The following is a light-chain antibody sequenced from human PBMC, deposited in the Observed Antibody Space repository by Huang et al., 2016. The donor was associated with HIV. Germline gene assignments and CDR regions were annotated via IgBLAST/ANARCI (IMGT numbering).Light chain of an antibody. Sequence: EIVLTQTPATLSLSPGERVTLSCGASQSVTGNHLAGYQKKFGLAPRFLIYAASSRATDIPDRFSGSGSGTDFTLTISRLEPEDFAVYYCQQYGSTPLTFGGGTKVEIK. CDR2: AAS. CDR3: QQYGSTPLT. V-gene: IGKV3D-20*01. J-gene: IGKJ4*01. CDR1: QSVTGNH.